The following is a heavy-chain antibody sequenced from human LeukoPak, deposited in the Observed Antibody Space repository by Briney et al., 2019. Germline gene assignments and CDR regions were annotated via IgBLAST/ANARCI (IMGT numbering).Heavy chain of an antibody. J-gene: IGHJ3*02. D-gene: IGHD2-2*02. Sequence: GGSLRLSCAASGFTFSDSYMSWIRQAPGKGLEWISYISSGFINIYYADSVKGRFTISRDNSKNTLYLQMNSLRAEDTAVYYCAKDAIPAAIGNAFDIWGQGTMVTVSS. CDR2: ISSGFINI. CDR1: GFTFSDSY. V-gene: IGHV3-11*01. CDR3: AKDAIPAAIGNAFDI.